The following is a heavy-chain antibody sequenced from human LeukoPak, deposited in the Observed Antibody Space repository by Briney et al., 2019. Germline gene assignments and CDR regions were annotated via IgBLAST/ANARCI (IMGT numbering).Heavy chain of an antibody. CDR1: GDSISNFY. V-gene: IGHV4-59*01. CDR2: IDYSGST. Sequence: PSETLSLTCSVSGDSISNFYWSWIRQPPGKGLEWIGYIDYSGSTSYNPSLKSRVTISIDTSKNQFSLRLNSVTAADTAVYYCAGLAYGSGAGYWGQGTLVTVSS. D-gene: IGHD3-10*01. CDR3: AGLAYGSGAGY. J-gene: IGHJ4*02.